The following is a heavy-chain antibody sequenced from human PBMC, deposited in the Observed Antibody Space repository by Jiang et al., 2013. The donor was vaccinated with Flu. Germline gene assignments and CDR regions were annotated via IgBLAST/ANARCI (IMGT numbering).Heavy chain of an antibody. D-gene: IGHD3-22*01. CDR2: IKQDGSEK. Sequence: GLVQPGGSLRLSCAASGFTFSSYWMSWVRQAPGKGLEWVANIKQDGSEKYYVDSVKGRFTISGDNAKNSLYLQMNSLRAEDTAVYYCARGGDYYFVLHDYWGQGTLVTVSS. J-gene: IGHJ4*02. CDR3: ARGGDYYFVLHDY. V-gene: IGHV3-7*03. CDR1: GFTFSSYW.